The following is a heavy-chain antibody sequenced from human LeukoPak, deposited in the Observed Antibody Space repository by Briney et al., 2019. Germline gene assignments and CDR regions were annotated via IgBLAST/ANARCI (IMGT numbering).Heavy chain of an antibody. Sequence: GAPVKVSCKASGGTFSSYAISWVRQAPGQGLEWMGETIPIFGTANYAQKFQGRVTITADESTSTAYMELSSLRSEDTAVYYCATLKRGYYYGSGSYFDYWGQGTLVTVSS. J-gene: IGHJ4*02. CDR1: GGTFSSYA. V-gene: IGHV1-69*13. CDR2: TIPIFGTA. CDR3: ATLKRGYYYGSGSYFDY. D-gene: IGHD3-10*01.